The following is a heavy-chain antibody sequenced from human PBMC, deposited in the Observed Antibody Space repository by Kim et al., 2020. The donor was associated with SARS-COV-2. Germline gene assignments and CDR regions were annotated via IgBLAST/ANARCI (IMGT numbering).Heavy chain of an antibody. D-gene: IGHD2-15*01. V-gene: IGHV3-23*01. Sequence: GGSLRLSCAASGFMFSNSVMSWVRQAPGKGLEWVSAACSRAGTTYYADSVKGRFTVSRDDSKSTLFLQMNNLTADDTAVYFCAKLPLLPASPPASWGQG. CDR3: AKLPLLPASPPAS. J-gene: IGHJ5*02. CDR2: ACSRAGTT. CDR1: GFMFSNSV.